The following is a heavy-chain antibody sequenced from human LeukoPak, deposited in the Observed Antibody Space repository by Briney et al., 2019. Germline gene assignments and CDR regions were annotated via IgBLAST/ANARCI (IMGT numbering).Heavy chain of an antibody. CDR3: ARESKGRSKIDY. D-gene: IGHD4-17*01. CDR2: INKDGSER. CDR1: GFTFSGYW. Sequence: GGSLRLSCAASGFTFSGYWMSWVRQAPGKGLEWVANINKDGSERYNVDSVKGRFTISRDNDNKSLYLQMNSLRAEDTSVYYCARESKGRSKIDYWGQGTLVTVSS. J-gene: IGHJ4*02. V-gene: IGHV3-7*01.